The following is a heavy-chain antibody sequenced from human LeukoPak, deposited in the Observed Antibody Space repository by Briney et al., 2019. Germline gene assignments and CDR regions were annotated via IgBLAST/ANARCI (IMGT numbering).Heavy chain of an antibody. CDR1: GGSISISNYY. V-gene: IGHV4-39*07. CDR2: MSYSGRT. J-gene: IGHJ4*02. D-gene: IGHD6-19*01. CDR3: ARSIRGYSSGWYYFDY. Sequence: SETLSLTCTVSGGSISISNYYWGWIRQPPGKGLEWIGSMSYSGRTYYNPSLKTRVTVSLDTSKNQFSLNLISVTAADTAVYYCARSIRGYSSGWYYFDYWGQGTLITVSS.